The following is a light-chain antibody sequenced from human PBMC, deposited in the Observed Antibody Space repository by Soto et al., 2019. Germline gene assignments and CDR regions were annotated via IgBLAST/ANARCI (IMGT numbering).Light chain of an antibody. CDR1: QSVSSN. J-gene: IGKJ2*01. V-gene: IGKV3-15*01. Sequence: TLSVSPGERATLSCRASQSVSSNLAWYQQKPGQAPRLLMYGASTRATGIPDRFSGSGSGTEFTLTISSLQSGDFAVYYCQQYNNWPPYTFGQGTKVDIK. CDR2: GAS. CDR3: QQYNNWPPYT.